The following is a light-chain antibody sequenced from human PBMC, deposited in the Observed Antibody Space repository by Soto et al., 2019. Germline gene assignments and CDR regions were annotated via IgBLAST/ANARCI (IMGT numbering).Light chain of an antibody. CDR1: SSDVGGYHF. V-gene: IGLV2-14*01. CDR2: EVS. CDR3: SSYTSTSTPVV. J-gene: IGLJ2*01. Sequence: QSVLTQPASVSGSPGQSITISCTGTSSDVGGYHFLSWYQQHPGKAPKLMIYEVSNRPSGVSNRFSGSKSGNTASLTISGLRAEDEADYYCSSYTSTSTPVVFGGGTQLTVL.